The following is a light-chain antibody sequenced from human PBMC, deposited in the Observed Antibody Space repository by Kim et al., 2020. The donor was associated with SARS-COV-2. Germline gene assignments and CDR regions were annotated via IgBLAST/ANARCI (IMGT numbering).Light chain of an antibody. J-gene: IGLJ2*01. CDR3: QVWDSGTGVV. V-gene: IGLV3-9*01. CDR1: NIGSKN. Sequence: SYELTQPLSVSVALGQTARITCGGNNIGSKNVHWYQQKPGQAPVLVIYRDSNRPSGIPERFSGSNSGNTATLTIRRAQAGDEADYYCQVWDSGTGVVFG. CDR2: RDS.